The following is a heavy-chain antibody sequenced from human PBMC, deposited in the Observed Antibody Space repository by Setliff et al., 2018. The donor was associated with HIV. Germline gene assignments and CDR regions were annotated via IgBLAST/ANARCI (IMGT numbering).Heavy chain of an antibody. V-gene: IGHV3-74*01. J-gene: IGHJ3*02. CDR3: EVSYCSGGSCYPDPFDI. CDR2: INSDGSSI. CDR1: GFTFSSYW. D-gene: IGHD2-15*01. Sequence: GGSLRLSCAASGFTFSSYWMHWVRQAPGKGLVWVSRINSDGSSISYADSVKGRFTISRDNAKNTVYLQMNSLRAEDTAVYYCEVSYCSGGSCYPDPFDIWGQGTMVTVSS.